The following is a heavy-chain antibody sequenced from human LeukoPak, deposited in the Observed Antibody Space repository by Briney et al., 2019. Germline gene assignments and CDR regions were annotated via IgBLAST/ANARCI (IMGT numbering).Heavy chain of an antibody. Sequence: WASVKVSCKASGYTFTSYDINWVRQATGQGLEWMGWMNPNSGNTGYAQKFQGRVTMTRNTSISTAYMELSSLRSEDTAVYYGARVGGYYYYYGMDVWGQGTTVTVSS. J-gene: IGHJ6*02. CDR3: ARVGGYYYYYGMDV. V-gene: IGHV1-8*01. CDR1: GYTFTSYD. CDR2: MNPNSGNT.